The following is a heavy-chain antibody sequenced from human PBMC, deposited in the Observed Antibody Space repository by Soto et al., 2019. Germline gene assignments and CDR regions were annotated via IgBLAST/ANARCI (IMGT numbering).Heavy chain of an antibody. CDR3: GTGDYYTNGVCYTGGNYFYGMDV. J-gene: IGHJ6*02. D-gene: IGHD2-8*01. CDR1: GGTFSSYA. Sequence: QVQLVQSGAEVKKPGSSVKVSCKASGGTFSSYAISWVRQAPGQGLEWMGGIIPIFGTANYAQKFQGRVTTSADESTSTGYMELSSLRSEDTAVYYCGTGDYYTNGVCYTGGNYFYGMDVWGQGTTVTVSS. CDR2: IIPIFGTA. V-gene: IGHV1-69*01.